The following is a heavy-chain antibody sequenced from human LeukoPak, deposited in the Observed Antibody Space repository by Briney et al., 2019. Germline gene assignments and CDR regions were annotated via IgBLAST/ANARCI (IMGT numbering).Heavy chain of an antibody. Sequence: GASVKVSCKASGGTFSSYAIIWVRQAPGQGLEWMGGIIPIFGTANYAQKFQGRVTITTDESTSTAYMELSSLRSEDTAVYYCARETYCSSTSCYIYWGQGTLVTVSS. CDR3: ARETYCSSTSCYIY. V-gene: IGHV1-69*05. CDR2: IIPIFGTA. J-gene: IGHJ4*02. CDR1: GGTFSSYA. D-gene: IGHD2-2*02.